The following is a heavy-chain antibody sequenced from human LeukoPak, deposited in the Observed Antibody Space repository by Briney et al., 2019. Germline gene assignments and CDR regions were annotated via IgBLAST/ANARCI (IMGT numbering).Heavy chain of an antibody. Sequence: PGGSLRLSCAASGFTFSNYWMHWVRQVPGKGLVWVSRINDDGSATFYADSVKGRFTISRDNSKNTLYLQMNSLRAEDTAVYYCAKLPMIPGSPPNDYWGQGTLVTVSS. D-gene: IGHD2-2*01. CDR3: AKLPMIPGSPPNDY. V-gene: IGHV3-74*01. J-gene: IGHJ4*02. CDR1: GFTFSNYW. CDR2: INDDGSAT.